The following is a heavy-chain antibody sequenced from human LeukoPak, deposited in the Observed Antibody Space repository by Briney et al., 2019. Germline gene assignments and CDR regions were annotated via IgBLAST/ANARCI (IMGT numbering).Heavy chain of an antibody. CDR2: IYSGGST. CDR1: GFTVSSNY. J-gene: IGHJ4*02. D-gene: IGHD3-10*01. CDR3: AREGDGVRGVSGGFDY. V-gene: IGHV3-53*01. Sequence: GGSLRLSCAASGFTVSSNYMSWVRQAPGKGLEWVSVIYSGGSTYYADSVKGRFTISRDNSKNTLYLQMNSLRAEDTAVYYCAREGDGVRGVSGGFDYWGQGTLVTVSS.